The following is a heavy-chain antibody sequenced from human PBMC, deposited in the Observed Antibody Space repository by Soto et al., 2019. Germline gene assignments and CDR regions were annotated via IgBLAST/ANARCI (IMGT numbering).Heavy chain of an antibody. CDR3: ARLGRDANADYYYGMDV. D-gene: IGHD7-27*01. J-gene: IGHJ6*02. V-gene: IGHV4-39*01. CDR2: IYYSGST. Sequence: SETLSLTCTVSGGSISSSSYYWGWIRQPPGKGLEWIGSIYYSGSTYYNPSLKSRVTISVDTSKNQFSLKLSSVTAADTAVYYCARLGRDANADYYYGMDVWGQGTTVTVSS. CDR1: GGSISSSSYY.